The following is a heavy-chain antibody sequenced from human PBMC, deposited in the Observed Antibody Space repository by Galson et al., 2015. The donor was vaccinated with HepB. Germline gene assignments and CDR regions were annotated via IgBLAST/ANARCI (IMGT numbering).Heavy chain of an antibody. J-gene: IGHJ4*02. CDR3: ARGDGFGELFSNFDY. V-gene: IGHV3-30-3*01. D-gene: IGHD3-10*01. CDR1: GFTFSSYA. CDR2: ISYDGSNK. Sequence: SLRLSCAASGFTFSSYAMHWVRQAPGKGLEWVAVISYDGSNKYYADSVRGRFTISRDNSKNTLYLQMNSLRAEDTAVYYCARGDGFGELFSNFDYWGQGTLVTVSS.